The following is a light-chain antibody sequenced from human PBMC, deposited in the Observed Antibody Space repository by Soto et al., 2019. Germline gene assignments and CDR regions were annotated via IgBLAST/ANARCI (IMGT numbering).Light chain of an antibody. V-gene: IGKV3-11*01. CDR3: QQRNNWG. CDR1: QSVGSY. Sequence: EIVLTQSPATLSLSPGERATLSCRASQSVGSYLAWYQQKPGQAPRLLIYDASNRATGIPARFTGGGSGTDFTLTIGSLEPEDVAVYYCQQRNNWGFGPGTQVDI. CDR2: DAS. J-gene: IGKJ3*01.